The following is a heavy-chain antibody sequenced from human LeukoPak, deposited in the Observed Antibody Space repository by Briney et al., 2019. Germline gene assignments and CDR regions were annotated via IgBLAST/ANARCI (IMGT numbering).Heavy chain of an antibody. CDR3: ATLSGGGIAVAGPQPNTFDP. J-gene: IGHJ5*02. CDR1: GFTFSSYG. Sequence: GGSLRLSCAASGFTFSSYGMHWVRQAPGKGLEWVAVISYDGSNKYYADSVKGRFTISRDNSKNTLYLQMNSLRAEDTAAYYCATLSGGGIAVAGPQPNTFDPWGQGTLVTVSS. CDR2: ISYDGSNK. V-gene: IGHV3-30*03. D-gene: IGHD6-19*01.